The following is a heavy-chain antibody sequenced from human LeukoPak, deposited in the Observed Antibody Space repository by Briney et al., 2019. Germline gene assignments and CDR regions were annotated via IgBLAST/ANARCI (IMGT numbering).Heavy chain of an antibody. CDR3: ASRIAARPQVAFDI. D-gene: IGHD6-6*01. Sequence: SETLSLTCTVSGGSISSYYWSWIRQPAGKGLEWIGRIYTSGSTNYNPSLKSRVTMSVDTSKNQFSLKLSSVTAADTAVYYCASRIAARPQVAFDIWGQGTMVTVSS. CDR2: IYTSGST. J-gene: IGHJ3*02. CDR1: GGSISSYY. V-gene: IGHV4-4*07.